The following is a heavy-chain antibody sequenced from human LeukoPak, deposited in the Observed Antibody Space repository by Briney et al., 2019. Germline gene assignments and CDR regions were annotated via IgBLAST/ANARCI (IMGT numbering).Heavy chain of an antibody. D-gene: IGHD3-9*01. CDR1: GFTFSSYW. CDR2: IRQDGSEK. Sequence: GGSLRLSCAASGFTFSSYWMSWVRQAPGKGLEWVDNIRQDGSEKFYVDSVKGRFTISRDNAKNSLYLQMNSLRAEDTAVYYCARDPLTGDYLDYWGQGALVTVSS. J-gene: IGHJ4*02. V-gene: IGHV3-7*05. CDR3: ARDPLTGDYLDY.